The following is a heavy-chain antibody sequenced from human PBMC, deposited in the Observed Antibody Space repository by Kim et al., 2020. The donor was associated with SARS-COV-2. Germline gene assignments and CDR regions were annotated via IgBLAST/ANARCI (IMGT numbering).Heavy chain of an antibody. CDR1: GGSISSRSW. CDR3: ARVHGSGSYYNPRFYFD. Sequence: SETLSLTCAVSGGSISSRSWWTWVRQPPGKGLEWIGEIYHRGSTYYNPSLKSRVSMSIDTAKNQFSLRLSSATAADTAIYYCARVHGSGSYYNPRFYFD. J-gene: IGHJ4*01. V-gene: IGHV4-4*02. CDR2: IYHRGST. D-gene: IGHD3-10*01.